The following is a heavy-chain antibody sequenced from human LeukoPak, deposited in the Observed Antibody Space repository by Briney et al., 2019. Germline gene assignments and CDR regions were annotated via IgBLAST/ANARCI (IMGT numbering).Heavy chain of an antibody. CDR1: GFTFSSYS. V-gene: IGHV3-21*01. D-gene: IGHD2-2*01. J-gene: IGHJ5*02. Sequence: GGSLRLSCAASGFTFSSYSMNWVRQAPGKGLEWVSSISSSSSYIYYADSVKGRFTISRDNAKNSLYLQMNSLRAEDTAVYYCARGCSSTSCYAVAPFDPWGQGTLVTVSS. CDR3: ARGCSSTSCYAVAPFDP. CDR2: ISSSSSYI.